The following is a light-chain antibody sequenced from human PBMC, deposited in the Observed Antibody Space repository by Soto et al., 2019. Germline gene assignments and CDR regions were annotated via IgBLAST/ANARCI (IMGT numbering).Light chain of an antibody. J-gene: IGKJ4*01. CDR1: QNIYSY. Sequence: IQMTQSPSSLSASVGDRVIITCRASQNIYSYLSWYQQKSGKAPKLLIYGVSNLQSGVPSRFSGSGSGTDFTLTISSLQPEDFATYYCLQDYNYPLTFGGGTKVDIK. V-gene: IGKV1-6*01. CDR2: GVS. CDR3: LQDYNYPLT.